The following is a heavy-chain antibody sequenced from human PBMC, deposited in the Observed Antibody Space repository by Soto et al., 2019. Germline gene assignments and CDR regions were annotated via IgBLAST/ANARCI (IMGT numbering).Heavy chain of an antibody. CDR2: ISYGGTT. Sequence: QVQLQESGPGLVKPSQTLSITCTVSGGSMNSGGYCWNWIRQHPGDGLEWIGCISYGGTTSYNPSLKSRVTISVDTSKNQFSLKLSSVTAADTAVYYCSRGILVWGQGTLITVSS. CDR1: GGSMNSGGYC. D-gene: IGHD2-15*01. V-gene: IGHV4-31*03. J-gene: IGHJ4*02. CDR3: SRGILV.